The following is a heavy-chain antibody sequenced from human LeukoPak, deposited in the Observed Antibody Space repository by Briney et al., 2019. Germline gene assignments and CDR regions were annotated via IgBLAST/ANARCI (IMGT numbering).Heavy chain of an antibody. CDR2: ISGSGGST. CDR3: AKLNGIVVVTATNYFDY. Sequence: GGSLRLSCAASGFTFSSYAMSWVRQAPGKGLEWVSAISGSGGSTYYADSVKGRFTISRDNSKNTLYLQMNSLRAEDTAVYYCAKLNGIVVVTATNYFDYWGQGTLVTVSS. CDR1: GFTFSSYA. V-gene: IGHV3-23*01. D-gene: IGHD3-22*01. J-gene: IGHJ4*02.